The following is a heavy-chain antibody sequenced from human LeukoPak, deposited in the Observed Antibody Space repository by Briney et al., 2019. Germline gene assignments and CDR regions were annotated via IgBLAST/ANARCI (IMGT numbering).Heavy chain of an antibody. CDR3: ARMRWQYYGSGSYSWFDP. D-gene: IGHD3-10*01. CDR1: GGSFSGYY. Sequence: SETLSLTCAVYGGSFSGYYWSWIRQPAGKGLEWIGRIYTSGSTNYNPSLKSRVTMSVDTSKNQFSLKLSSVTAADTAVYYCARMRWQYYGSGSYSWFDPWGQGTLVTVSS. J-gene: IGHJ5*02. CDR2: IYTSGST. V-gene: IGHV4-59*10.